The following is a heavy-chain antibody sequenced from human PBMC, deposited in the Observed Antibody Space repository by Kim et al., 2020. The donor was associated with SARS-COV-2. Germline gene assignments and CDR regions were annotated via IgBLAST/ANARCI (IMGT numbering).Heavy chain of an antibody. D-gene: IGHD3-16*01. V-gene: IGHV4-39*01. J-gene: IGHJ4*02. Sequence: IGNTYYSGTTHYNPSLKSRVTISIDTSKNQFSLKLTSVTAADTAVYYCARRGDYWGQGTLVTVSS. CDR3: ARRGDY. CDR2: TYYSGTT.